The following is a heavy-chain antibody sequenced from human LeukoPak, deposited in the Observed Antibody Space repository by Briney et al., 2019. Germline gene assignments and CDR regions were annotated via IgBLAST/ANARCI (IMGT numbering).Heavy chain of an antibody. Sequence: GGSLRLSCAASGFTFSSYGMHWVRQAPGKGLEWVAVISYDGSNKYYADSVKGRFTISRDNSKNTLYLQMNSLRAEDTAVYYCARDYCSGGSCYFDYWGQGTLVTVSS. J-gene: IGHJ4*02. CDR2: ISYDGSNK. D-gene: IGHD2-15*01. V-gene: IGHV3-30*03. CDR3: ARDYCSGGSCYFDY. CDR1: GFTFSSYG.